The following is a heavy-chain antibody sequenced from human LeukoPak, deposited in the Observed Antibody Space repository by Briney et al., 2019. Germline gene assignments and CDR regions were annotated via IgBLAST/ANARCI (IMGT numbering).Heavy chain of an antibody. J-gene: IGHJ6*03. CDR1: GGSLSSFY. CDR2: IYYSGTT. V-gene: IGHV4-59*01. D-gene: IGHD1-1*01. Sequence: PSETLSLTCPVSGGSLSSFYLSWVRPPPGEGLEWDCYIYYSGTTNYNPSLKSRVTISVDTSKNQFSLKLSSVTAADTAVYYCARVSWFPGTSYYYMDVWGKGTTVTVSS. CDR3: ARVSWFPGTSYYYMDV.